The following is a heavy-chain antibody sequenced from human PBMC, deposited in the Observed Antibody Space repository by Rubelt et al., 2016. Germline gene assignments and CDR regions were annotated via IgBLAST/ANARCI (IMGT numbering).Heavy chain of an antibody. Sequence: QVQLQESGPGLVKPSETLSLTCTVSGGSVSSGSYYWSWIRQPPGKGLEWIGYIYYSGSTNYNPSLKGGVTISVDTAKNQCSLKLSSVTAADTAVYYCARAPHCSSTSCYNWGVDYWGQGTLVTVSS. CDR1: GGSVSSGSYY. CDR3: ARAPHCSSTSCYNWGVDY. J-gene: IGHJ4*02. CDR2: IYYSGST. D-gene: IGHD2-2*02. V-gene: IGHV4-61*01.